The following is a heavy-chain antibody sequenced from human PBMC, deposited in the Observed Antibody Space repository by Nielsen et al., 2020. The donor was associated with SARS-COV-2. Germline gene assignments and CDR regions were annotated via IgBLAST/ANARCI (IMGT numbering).Heavy chain of an antibody. D-gene: IGHD2-2*01. CDR3: AKDRDIVVVPAAMGMDV. CDR1: GFTFSSYG. CDR2: ISYDGSNK. Sequence: GSLRLSCAASGFTFSSYGMHWVRQAPGKGLEWVAVISYDGSNKYYADSVKGRFTISRDNSKNTLYLQMNSLRAEDTAVYYCAKDRDIVVVPAAMGMDVWGQGTTVTVSS. J-gene: IGHJ6*02. V-gene: IGHV3-30*18.